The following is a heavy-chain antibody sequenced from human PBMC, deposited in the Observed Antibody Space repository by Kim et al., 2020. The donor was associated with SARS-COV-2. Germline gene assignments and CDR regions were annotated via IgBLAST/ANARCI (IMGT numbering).Heavy chain of an antibody. Sequence: GRFTISRDNAKNTLYLQMNSLTAEDTAVYYCARGAASSTSSHSTPGAFDIWGQGTMVTVSS. CDR3: ARGAASSTSSHSTPGAFDI. D-gene: IGHD2-2*01. V-gene: IGHV3-74*01. J-gene: IGHJ3*02.